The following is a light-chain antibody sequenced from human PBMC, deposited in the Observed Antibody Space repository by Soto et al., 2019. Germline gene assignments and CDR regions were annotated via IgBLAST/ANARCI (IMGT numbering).Light chain of an antibody. CDR3: SSYACNNKYV. V-gene: IGLV2-8*01. J-gene: IGLJ1*01. CDR1: SSDVGGYNY. Sequence: QSALTQPPSASGSLGQSVTISCTVTSSDVGGYNYVSWYQQHPGKAPKLMISEVSKRPSGVPDRFSGSKSGNAASLTVSGLQAEDEADYYCSSYACNNKYVFGAGTKLTVL. CDR2: EVS.